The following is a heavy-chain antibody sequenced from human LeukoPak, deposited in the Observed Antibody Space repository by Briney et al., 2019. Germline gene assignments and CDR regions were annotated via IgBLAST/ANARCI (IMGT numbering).Heavy chain of an antibody. CDR3: ARDGARSNYGDYVGDY. Sequence: SVKVSCKASGGTFSSYAISWVRQAAGQGLEWMGGIIPIFGTANYAQKFQGRVTITTDESTSTAYMELSSLRSEDTAVYYCARDGARSNYGDYVGDYWGQGTLVTVSS. CDR1: GGTFSSYA. J-gene: IGHJ4*02. V-gene: IGHV1-69*05. CDR2: IIPIFGTA. D-gene: IGHD4-17*01.